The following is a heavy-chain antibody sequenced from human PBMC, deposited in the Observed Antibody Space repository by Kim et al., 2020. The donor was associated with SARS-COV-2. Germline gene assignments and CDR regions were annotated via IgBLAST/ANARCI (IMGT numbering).Heavy chain of an antibody. D-gene: IGHD2-15*01. J-gene: IGHJ4*02. CDR3: ARSVVAATRGLDF. V-gene: IGHV1-69*02. Sequence: YARKFAGKVTMTADKSTSTAYMEGSRLRSEDTAVYYCARSVVAATRGLDFWGQGTLVTVSS.